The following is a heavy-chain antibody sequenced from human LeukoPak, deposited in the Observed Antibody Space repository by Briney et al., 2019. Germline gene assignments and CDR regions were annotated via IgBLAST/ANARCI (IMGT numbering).Heavy chain of an antibody. V-gene: IGHV3-33*08. CDR2: IWYDGSNK. CDR1: GFTFSSYW. Sequence: PGGSLRLSCAASGFTFSSYWMSWVRQAPGKGLEWVAVIWYDGSNKYYADSVKGRFTISRDNSKNTLYLQMNSLRAEDTAVYYCAREGAYYYDSSGYYNDYWGQGTLVTVSS. J-gene: IGHJ4*02. D-gene: IGHD3-22*01. CDR3: AREGAYYYDSSGYYNDY.